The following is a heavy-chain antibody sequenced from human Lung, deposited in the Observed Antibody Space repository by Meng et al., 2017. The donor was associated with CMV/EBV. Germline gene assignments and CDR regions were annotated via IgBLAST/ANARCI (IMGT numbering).Heavy chain of an antibody. Sequence: KVSXXGSGYSFTSYWIGWVRQMPGKGLEWMGIIYPGDSDTRYSPSFQGQVTISADKSISTAYLQWSSLKASDTAMYYCARGMATITGDAFDIWGQGTMVTVSS. J-gene: IGHJ3*02. CDR2: IYPGDSDT. CDR3: ARGMATITGDAFDI. V-gene: IGHV5-51*01. CDR1: GYSFTSYW. D-gene: IGHD5-24*01.